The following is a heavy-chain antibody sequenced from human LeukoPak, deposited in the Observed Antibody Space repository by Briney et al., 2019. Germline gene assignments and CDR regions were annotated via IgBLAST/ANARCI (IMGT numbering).Heavy chain of an antibody. CDR2: ISSSSSTI. CDR3: ARGQTGYDYVWGGYRRTADLDY. J-gene: IGHJ4*02. Sequence: GGSLRLSCATSGFSFSNAWMNWVRQAPGKGLEWVSYISSSSSTIYYADSVKGRFTISRDNAKNSLYLQMNSLRAEDTAVYYCARGQTGYDYVWGGYRRTADLDYWGQGTLVTVSS. CDR1: GFSFSNAW. D-gene: IGHD3-16*02. V-gene: IGHV3-48*01.